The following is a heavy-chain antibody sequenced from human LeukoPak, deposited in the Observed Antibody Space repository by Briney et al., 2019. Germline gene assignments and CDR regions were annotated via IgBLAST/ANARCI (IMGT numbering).Heavy chain of an antibody. J-gene: IGHJ3*02. V-gene: IGHV4-4*07. Sequence: SEALSLTCTVSGGSISSYFWTWIRQPAGRGLEWIGHIYSSGSFKNNPSLKSRVTMWIDTSKNQLSLKLNSVTAADTAVYYCARSGGSSSGSLGLWYSDIWGQGTMVTVSS. CDR2: IYSSGSF. CDR3: ARSGGSSSGSLGLWYSDI. CDR1: GGSISSYF. D-gene: IGHD6-19*01.